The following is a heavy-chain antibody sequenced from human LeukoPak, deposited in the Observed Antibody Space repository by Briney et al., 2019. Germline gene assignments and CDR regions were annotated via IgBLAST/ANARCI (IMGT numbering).Heavy chain of an antibody. V-gene: IGHV3-30-3*01. D-gene: IGHD3-22*01. Sequence: PGRSLRLSCAASGFTFSSYAMHWVRQAPGKGLEWVAVISYDGSNKYYADSVKSRFTISRDNSKNTLYLQMNSLRAEDTAVYYCARDPTIDSSGYLCGDYWGQGTLVTVSS. J-gene: IGHJ4*02. CDR1: GFTFSSYA. CDR3: ARDPTIDSSGYLCGDY. CDR2: ISYDGSNK.